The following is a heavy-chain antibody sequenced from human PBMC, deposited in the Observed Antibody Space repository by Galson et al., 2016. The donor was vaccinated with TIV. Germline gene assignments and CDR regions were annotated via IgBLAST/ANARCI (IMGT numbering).Heavy chain of an antibody. D-gene: IGHD3-16*01. V-gene: IGHV1-69*13. CDR1: GGIFTNYA. CDR2: IIPMFGSA. CDR3: ARAPQIYDDWFDS. J-gene: IGHJ5*01. Sequence: VKVSCKASGGIFTNYAISWVRQAPGQGLEWMGRIIPMFGSANYAQKFQGRVTITTDEVKTTTYMELSSLRSEDTAMYFGARAPQIYDDWFDSWGQGTLVIVSS.